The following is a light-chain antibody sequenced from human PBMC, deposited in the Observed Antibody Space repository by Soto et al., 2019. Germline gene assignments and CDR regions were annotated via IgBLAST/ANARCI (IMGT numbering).Light chain of an antibody. Sequence: QSVLTQPASVSGSPGQSITISCTGTNSDVGSYSLVSWYQQHPGEAPKLIIYEGSKRPSGVSNRFSGSKSVNTASLTISGLRAEDEADYYCSSYTGTNVIFGGGTKLTVL. CDR1: NSDVGSYSL. CDR2: EGS. CDR3: SSYTGTNVI. V-gene: IGLV2-14*02. J-gene: IGLJ2*01.